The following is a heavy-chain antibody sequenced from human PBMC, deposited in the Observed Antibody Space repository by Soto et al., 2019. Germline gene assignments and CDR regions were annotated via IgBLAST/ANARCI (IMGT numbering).Heavy chain of an antibody. D-gene: IGHD3-9*01. Sequence: GGSPRLSCAASGFTFSSYAMSCVRQAPGKGLEWVSAISGSGGSTYYADSVKGRFTISRDNSKNTLYLQMNSLRAEDTAVYYCAKNRGKQSYYDILTGYTWFDPWGQGTLVTVSS. CDR3: AKNRGKQSYYDILTGYTWFDP. J-gene: IGHJ5*02. V-gene: IGHV3-23*01. CDR1: GFTFSSYA. CDR2: ISGSGGST.